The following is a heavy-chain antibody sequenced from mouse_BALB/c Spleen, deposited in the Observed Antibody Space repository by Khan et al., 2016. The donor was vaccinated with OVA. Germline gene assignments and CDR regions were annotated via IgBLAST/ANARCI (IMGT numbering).Heavy chain of an antibody. V-gene: IGHV1-4*01. CDR3: VRDGAYQRNHGVFAY. CDR1: GYTFTSYT. J-gene: IGHJ3*01. Sequence: QVQLKESGAELARPGASVKMSCKASGYTFTSYTIHWIKERPGQGLEWIGYINPNNGYTNYNQKFKDKATLTTDKSSTTAYLQLSSLTSDDSAVYNCVRDGAYQRNHGVFAYRGQGTLVTVSA. D-gene: IGHD1-2*01. CDR2: INPNNGYT.